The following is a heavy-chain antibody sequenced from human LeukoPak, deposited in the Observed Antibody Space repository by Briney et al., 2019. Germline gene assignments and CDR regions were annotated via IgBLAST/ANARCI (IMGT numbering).Heavy chain of an antibody. D-gene: IGHD3-22*01. Sequence: GASVKVSCKASGYTFTSYGISWVRQAPGQGLEWMGWISAYNGNTNYAQKLQGRVTMTTDTSTSTAYMELRSLRSDDTAVYYCARVPYYYDSIGYYFDYWVQGTLVTVSS. CDR2: ISAYNGNT. J-gene: IGHJ4*02. CDR1: GYTFTSYG. CDR3: ARVPYYYDSIGYYFDY. V-gene: IGHV1-18*01.